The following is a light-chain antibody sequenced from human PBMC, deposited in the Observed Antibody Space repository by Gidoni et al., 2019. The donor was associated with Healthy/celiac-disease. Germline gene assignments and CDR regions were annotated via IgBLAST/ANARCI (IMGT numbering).Light chain of an antibody. V-gene: IGKV3-11*01. CDR3: QQRSNWPPLFT. J-gene: IGKJ3*01. CDR1: QSVSSY. CDR2: DAS. Sequence: EIVLTQSPATLSLSPGERATLSCRASQSVSSYLAWYQQKPGQAPRLLIYDASNRATGIPARFGGSGSGTDFTLTISSLEPEDFAVYYSQQRSNWPPLFTFGPGTKVDIK.